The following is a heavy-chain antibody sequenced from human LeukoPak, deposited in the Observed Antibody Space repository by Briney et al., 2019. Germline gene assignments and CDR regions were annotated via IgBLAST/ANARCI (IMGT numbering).Heavy chain of an antibody. CDR1: GGSINSHY. CDR2: IFNTGNT. J-gene: IGHJ4*02. CDR3: ASRPADTTWYGVFDY. V-gene: IGHV4-59*11. D-gene: IGHD3-10*01. Sequence: SETLSLTCSVSGGSINSHYWSWIRQPPGKRLEWIGYIFNTGNTNYNPSLASRVTMSVDTSRAQFFLRLSPVTAADTAIYYCASRPADTTWYGVFDYWSQGTLVTVSS.